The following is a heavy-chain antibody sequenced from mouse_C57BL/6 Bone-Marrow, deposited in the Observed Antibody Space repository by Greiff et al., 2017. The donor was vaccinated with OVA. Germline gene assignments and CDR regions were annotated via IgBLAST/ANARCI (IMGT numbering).Heavy chain of an antibody. CDR1: GYTFTSYW. Sequence: VQLQQPGAELVKPGASVKMSCKASGYTFTSYWITWVKQRPGQGLEWIGDIFPGSGSTNYNEKFKSKATLTVDTSSSTAYMQLSSLTSEDSAVYYCARGTNCPFDDWGKGTTLTVSS. CDR2: IFPGSGST. J-gene: IGHJ2*01. V-gene: IGHV1-55*01. D-gene: IGHD4-1*01. CDR3: ARGTNCPFDD.